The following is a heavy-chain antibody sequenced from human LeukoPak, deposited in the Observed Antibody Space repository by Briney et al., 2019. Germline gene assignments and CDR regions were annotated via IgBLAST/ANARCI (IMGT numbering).Heavy chain of an antibody. CDR2: ISGSGGST. Sequence: GGSLRLSCAASGFTFNNYAMNWVRQAPGKGLEWVSGISGSGGSTYYAGSVKGRFTISRDNSKNTLFLQMSSLRAEDTAVYYCARRDISGLHYFDYWGQGTLVTVSS. D-gene: IGHD6-19*01. V-gene: IGHV3-23*01. CDR3: ARRDISGLHYFDY. J-gene: IGHJ4*02. CDR1: GFTFNNYA.